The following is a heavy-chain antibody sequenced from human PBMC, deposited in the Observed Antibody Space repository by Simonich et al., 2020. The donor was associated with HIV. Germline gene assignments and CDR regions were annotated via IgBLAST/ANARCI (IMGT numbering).Heavy chain of an antibody. Sequence: QLQVQESGPGLVKPSETLSLTCIVFGDSISSWTSYWGWIRQPPGKGLEWIGNIKYIGCAYYNPSLKSRVTLSVDTSKNQFSLKLTSVTAADTAMYYCARHQTGTDAFDIWGQGTMVAVSS. V-gene: IGHV4-39*01. CDR1: GDSISSWTSY. CDR3: ARHQTGTDAFDI. D-gene: IGHD1-1*01. J-gene: IGHJ3*02. CDR2: IKYIGCA.